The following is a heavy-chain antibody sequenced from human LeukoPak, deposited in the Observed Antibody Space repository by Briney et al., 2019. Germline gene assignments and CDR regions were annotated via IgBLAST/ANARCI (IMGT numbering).Heavy chain of an antibody. D-gene: IGHD3-10*01. J-gene: IGHJ4*02. Sequence: PETLSLTCTLSGGSISSSSYYGGWIRQPPGKGWGWMGRIFYSGTPYTNPPLKSRVPISVNTSKNQFSLKLSSVTAGDTAVYYFARAPITMVRGVAYFDHWGQGTLVTVSS. V-gene: IGHV4-39*07. CDR1: GGSISSSSYY. CDR2: IFYSGTP. CDR3: ARAPITMVRGVAYFDH.